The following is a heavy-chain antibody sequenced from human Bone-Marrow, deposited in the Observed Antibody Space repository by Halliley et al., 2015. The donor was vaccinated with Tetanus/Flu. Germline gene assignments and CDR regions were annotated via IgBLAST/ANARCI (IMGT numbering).Heavy chain of an antibody. Sequence: SLRLSCSASGFRFSDYAMHWVRLAPGKGLEWVTTISYDGSSKNYADSVKGRFTISRDNSKDTVHLQMNSLRPEDTAVYYCARDGGSGYYIINFYDPWGQGTLITVSS. V-gene: IGHV3-30-3*01. CDR1: GFRFSDYA. J-gene: IGHJ5*02. CDR2: ISYDGSSK. CDR3: ARDGGSGYYIINFYDP. D-gene: IGHD3-22*01.